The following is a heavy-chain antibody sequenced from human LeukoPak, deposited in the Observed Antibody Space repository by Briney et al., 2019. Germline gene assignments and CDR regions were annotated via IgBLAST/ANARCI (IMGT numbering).Heavy chain of an antibody. CDR3: ARSRGRSYGMDV. Sequence: GESLKISCKASGYTFSDYWIAWVRQMPGKGLEWMGIIYPGDSDTRYSPSFQGQVTISADKSISTAYLQWSSLMASDTAMYYCARSRGRSYGMDVWGQGTTVTVSS. D-gene: IGHD1-14*01. CDR2: IYPGDSDT. V-gene: IGHV5-51*01. J-gene: IGHJ6*02. CDR1: GYTFSDYW.